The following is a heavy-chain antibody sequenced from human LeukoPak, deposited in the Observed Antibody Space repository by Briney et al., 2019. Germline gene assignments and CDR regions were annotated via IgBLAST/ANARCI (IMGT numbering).Heavy chain of an antibody. CDR2: INPNSGGS. CDR3: ARVDTAMVAGGGDY. J-gene: IGHJ4*02. Sequence: ASVKVSCRTSGYTFNAYYMHWVRQAPGQGLEWMGWINPNSGGSNYAQKFQGRVTMTSDTSINTAYMELSRLRSDDTAVYYCARVDTAMVAGGGDYWGQGTLVTVSS. D-gene: IGHD5-18*01. CDR1: GYTFNAYY. V-gene: IGHV1-2*02.